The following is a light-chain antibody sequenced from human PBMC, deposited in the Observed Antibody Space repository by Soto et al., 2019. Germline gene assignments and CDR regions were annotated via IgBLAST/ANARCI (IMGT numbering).Light chain of an antibody. CDR3: QQYNNWPRT. CDR2: GAS. V-gene: IGKV3-15*01. CDR1: QSVSSN. Sequence: EIVMTQSPATLSVSPGERATLSCRASQSVSSNLAWYQQKPGQAPRLLIYGASTRATGIPARFSGSGSGTEFTLTISSLQSEDFAVYYCQQYNNWPRTLGQGTSVDLK. J-gene: IGKJ1*01.